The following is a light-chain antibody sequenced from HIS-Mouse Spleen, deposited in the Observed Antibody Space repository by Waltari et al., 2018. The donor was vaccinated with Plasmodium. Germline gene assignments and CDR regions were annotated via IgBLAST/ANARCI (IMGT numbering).Light chain of an antibody. V-gene: IGLV3-25*03. CDR3: QSADSSGTYV. J-gene: IGLJ1*01. CDR2: NDS. Sequence: SYELTQPPSVSVSPGQTARITCSGDALPKQYAYWYQQKPGQAPVLVLYNDSERPSGIPERFSGSSSGTTVTVTISGVQAEDEADYYCQSADSSGTYVFGTGTKVTVL. CDR1: ALPKQY.